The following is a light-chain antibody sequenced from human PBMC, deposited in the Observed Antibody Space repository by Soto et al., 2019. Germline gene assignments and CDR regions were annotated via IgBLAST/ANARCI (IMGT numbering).Light chain of an antibody. V-gene: IGKV3-15*01. CDR1: QSVSSSY. CDR2: GAS. Sequence: CXAIQSVSSSYLAWYQQKPGQAPRLLIYGASTRATGIPARFSGSGSGTEFTLTISSLQSEDFAVYYCQQYNNWPPWTFGQGTKVDIK. J-gene: IGKJ1*01. CDR3: QQYNNWPPWT.